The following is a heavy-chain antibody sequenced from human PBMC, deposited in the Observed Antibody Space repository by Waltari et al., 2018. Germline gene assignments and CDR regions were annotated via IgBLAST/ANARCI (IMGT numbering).Heavy chain of an antibody. D-gene: IGHD4-17*01. J-gene: IGHJ4*02. V-gene: IGHV3-7*01. CDR2: IKQDGSEK. CDR1: GMTLSSHW. CDR3: VTGLTTVTAKDYFDH. Sequence: EVQLVESGGGSVQPGGSLSLSCAASGMTLSSHWRNWVRQAPGKGLEWVANIKQDGSEKNYVDSVEGRFSISRDNAQNSLYLQMNSLRAEDTAIYYCVTGLTTVTAKDYFDHWGQGALVTVSS.